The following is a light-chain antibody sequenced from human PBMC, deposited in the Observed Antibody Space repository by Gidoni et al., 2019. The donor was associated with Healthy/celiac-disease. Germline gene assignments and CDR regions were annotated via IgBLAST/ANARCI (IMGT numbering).Light chain of an antibody. CDR1: QSISSW. CDR3: QQYNSYPWT. Sequence: DIQMTQSPSTLSASVGHRVTITCRASQSISSWLAWYQQQPGKAPKLLIYKASSLESGVPSRFSGSGSGTEFTLTISSLQPDDFATYYCQQYNSYPWTFGQGTKVEIK. CDR2: KAS. V-gene: IGKV1-5*03. J-gene: IGKJ1*01.